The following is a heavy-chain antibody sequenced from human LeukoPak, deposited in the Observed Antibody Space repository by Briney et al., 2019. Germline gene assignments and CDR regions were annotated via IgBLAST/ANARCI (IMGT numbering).Heavy chain of an antibody. CDR2: IYYSGST. D-gene: IGHD3-10*01. V-gene: IGHV4-59*01. CDR1: GGSISTYY. CDR3: ARESGSGNYYYYYYMDV. J-gene: IGHJ6*03. Sequence: SETLSLTCTVSGGSISTYYWSWIRQPPGKGLEWIGYIYYSGSTNYNPSLKSRVTISVDTSKNQFSLKLSSVTAADTAVYYCARESGSGNYYYYYYMDVWGKGTTVTISS.